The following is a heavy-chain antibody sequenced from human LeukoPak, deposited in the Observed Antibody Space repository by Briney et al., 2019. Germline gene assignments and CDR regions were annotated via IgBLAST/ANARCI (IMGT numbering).Heavy chain of an antibody. CDR1: GGSISSSSYY. CDR2: IYYSGST. CDR3: ARQRITMIVVVISD. D-gene: IGHD3-22*01. V-gene: IGHV4-39*01. Sequence: PSETLSLTCTVSGGSISSSSYYWGWIRQPPGKGLEWIGSIYYSGSTYYNPSLKSRVTISVDTSKNQFSLKLSSVTAADTAVYYCARQRITMIVVVISDWGQGTLVTVSS. J-gene: IGHJ4*02.